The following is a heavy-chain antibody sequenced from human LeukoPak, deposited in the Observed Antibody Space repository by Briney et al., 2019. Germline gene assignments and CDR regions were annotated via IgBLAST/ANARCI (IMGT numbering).Heavy chain of an antibody. CDR3: AKDRLVLRYFDWLFFPGFDY. D-gene: IGHD3-9*01. V-gene: IGHV3-23*01. Sequence: GGSLRLSCAASGFTFSSYGMSWVRQAPGKGLEWVSASSGSGGSTYYADSVKGRFTISRDNSKNTLYLQMNSLRAEDTAVYYCAKDRLVLRYFDWLFFPGFDYWGQGTLVTVSS. J-gene: IGHJ4*02. CDR2: SSGSGGST. CDR1: GFTFSSYG.